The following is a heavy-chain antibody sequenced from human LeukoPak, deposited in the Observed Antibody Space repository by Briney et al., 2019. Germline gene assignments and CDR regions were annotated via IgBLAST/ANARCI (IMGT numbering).Heavy chain of an antibody. D-gene: IGHD2-15*01. CDR2: IYSGGST. CDR3: AREDRYCSGGSCFSSRAFEI. V-gene: IGHV3-66*01. CDR1: GFTVSSNY. Sequence: GGSLRLSCAASGFTVSSNYMSWVRQAPGKGLEWVSVIYSGGSTYYADSVKGRFTISRDNSKNTLYLQMNSLRAEDTAVYYCAREDRYCSGGSCFSSRAFEIWGQGTMVTVSS. J-gene: IGHJ3*02.